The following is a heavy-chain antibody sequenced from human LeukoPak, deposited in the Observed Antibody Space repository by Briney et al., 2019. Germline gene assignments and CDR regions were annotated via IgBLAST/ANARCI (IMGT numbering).Heavy chain of an antibody. D-gene: IGHD3-22*01. J-gene: IGHJ4*02. Sequence: ASVKVSCKASVYTFTSYGISWVRQAPGQGLEWMGWISAYNGNTNYSQKLQGRGTMTTDTSRRTAYMELRRLRSDDTGVYYCARDRGYYDSSGYYYFDYWGQGTLVTVSS. CDR3: ARDRGYYDSSGYYYFDY. CDR1: VYTFTSYG. CDR2: ISAYNGNT. V-gene: IGHV1-18*01.